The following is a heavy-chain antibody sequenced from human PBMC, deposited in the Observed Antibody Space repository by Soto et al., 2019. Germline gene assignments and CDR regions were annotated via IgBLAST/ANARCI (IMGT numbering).Heavy chain of an antibody. CDR1: GGSFSGYY. D-gene: IGHD6-13*01. CDR2: INHSGST. Sequence: SETLSLTCAVYGGSFSGYYWSWIRQPPGKGLEWIGEINHSGSTNYNPSLKSRVTISVDTSKNQFSLKLSSVTAADTAVYYCARGGGIAAAGNDYYYGMXVWGQGTTVTVSS. CDR3: ARGGGIAAAGNDYYYGMXV. V-gene: IGHV4-34*01. J-gene: IGHJ6*02.